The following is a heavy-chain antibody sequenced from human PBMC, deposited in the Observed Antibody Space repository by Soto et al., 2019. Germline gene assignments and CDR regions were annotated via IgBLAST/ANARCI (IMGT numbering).Heavy chain of an antibody. CDR3: VDYSVYVRT. Sequence: VKLVQSGAELKKPGEALKISCTGSGDSFTTYWIVWVRQKPGRGMDWMGIIYPGESDTKYSPSFEGKVIMSADESISTAYLQWSSLKASDTGMYYFVDYSVYVRTWGQGTRVPFSS. D-gene: IGHD5-12*01. CDR2: IYPGESDT. J-gene: IGHJ4*02. CDR1: GDSFTTYW. V-gene: IGHV5-51*03.